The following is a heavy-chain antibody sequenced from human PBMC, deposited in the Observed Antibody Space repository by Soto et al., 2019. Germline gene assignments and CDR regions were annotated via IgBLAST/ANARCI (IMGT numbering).Heavy chain of an antibody. CDR3: ARDTWIVSPITSLDH. Sequence: GGSLRLSCAAFGFTFSTHGMHWVRQAPGKGLEWVALIWNDGNKKDYADSVKGRFTISRDNSKNIVYLRMDSLRVEDTAVYFCARDTWIVSPITSLDHWGQGDLVTVSS. V-gene: IGHV3-33*01. J-gene: IGHJ4*02. D-gene: IGHD1-26*01. CDR2: IWNDGNKK. CDR1: GFTFSTHG.